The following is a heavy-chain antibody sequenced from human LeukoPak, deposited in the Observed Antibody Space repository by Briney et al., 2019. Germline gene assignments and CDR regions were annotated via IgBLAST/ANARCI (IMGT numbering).Heavy chain of an antibody. V-gene: IGHV3-48*01. J-gene: IGHJ4*02. CDR1: GFTFSDYS. CDR2: IGIDSGNT. D-gene: IGHD5-24*01. Sequence: GGSLRLSCAASGFTFSDYSMNWVRQAPGKGREWISYIGIDSGNTNYADSVKGRFTISGDKAKNSLYLQMNSLRVEDTAVYYCARDYKYAFDNWGQGTMVTVSS. CDR3: ARDYKYAFDN.